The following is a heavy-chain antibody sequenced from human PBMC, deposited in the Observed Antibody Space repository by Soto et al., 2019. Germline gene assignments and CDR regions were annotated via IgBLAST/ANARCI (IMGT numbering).Heavy chain of an antibody. Sequence: EVRLLESGGGLVKPGGSLRLSCATSGLTFSNYATSWVRQPPGGGLEWVSSMSGSSSTTYYADSVRGRFPISWDRSKNTLYLQMSSLRAEDTALYYCAKNQERELPRVIDFWGQGTLVTVSS. V-gene: IGHV3-23*01. D-gene: IGHD1-7*01. CDR3: AKNQERELPRVIDF. CDR1: GLTFSNYA. CDR2: MSGSSSTT. J-gene: IGHJ4*02.